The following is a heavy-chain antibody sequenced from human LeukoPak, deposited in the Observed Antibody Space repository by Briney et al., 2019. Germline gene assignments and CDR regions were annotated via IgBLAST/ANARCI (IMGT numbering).Heavy chain of an antibody. V-gene: IGHV3-53*01. D-gene: IGHD4-23*01. J-gene: IGHJ4*02. CDR1: GFTVSSNY. CDR2: NYSGGST. Sequence: GGSLRLSCAASGFTVSSNYMSWVRQAPGKGLEWVSVNYSGGSTYYADSVKGRFTISRDNSKNTLYLQMNSLRAEDTAVYYCARDLDDYGGKVLQWGQGTLVTVSS. CDR3: ARDLDDYGGKVLQ.